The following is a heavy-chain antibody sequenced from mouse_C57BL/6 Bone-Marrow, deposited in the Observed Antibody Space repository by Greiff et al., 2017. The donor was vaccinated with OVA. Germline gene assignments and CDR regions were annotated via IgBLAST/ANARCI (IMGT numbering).Heavy chain of an antibody. Sequence: VQLVESGAELVRPGASVTLSCKASGYTFTDYEMHWVKQTPVHGLEWIGAIDPETGGTAYNQKFKGKAILTADKSSSTAYMELRSLTSEDSAVYYCTRFDGYPYYFDYWGQGTTLTVSS. CDR1: GYTFTDYE. J-gene: IGHJ2*01. CDR2: IDPETGGT. V-gene: IGHV1-15*01. CDR3: TRFDGYPYYFDY. D-gene: IGHD2-3*01.